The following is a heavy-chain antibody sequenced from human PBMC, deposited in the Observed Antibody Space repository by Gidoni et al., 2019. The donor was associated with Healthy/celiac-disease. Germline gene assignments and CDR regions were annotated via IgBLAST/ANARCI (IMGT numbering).Heavy chain of an antibody. CDR2: ISWNSGSI. V-gene: IGHV3-9*01. J-gene: IGHJ4*02. CDR3: AKASRNYDSSGYYYGS. CDR1: GFTFDAYA. Sequence: EVQLVESGGGLVQPGRSLRLSCAASGFTFDAYAMHWVRQAPGKGLEWVSGISWNSGSIGYADSVKGRFTISRDNAKNSLYLQMNSLRAEDTALYYCAKASRNYDSSGYYYGSWGQGTLATVSS. D-gene: IGHD3-22*01.